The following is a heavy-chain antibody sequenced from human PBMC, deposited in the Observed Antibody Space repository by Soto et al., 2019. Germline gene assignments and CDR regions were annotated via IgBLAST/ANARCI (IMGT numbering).Heavy chain of an antibody. Sequence: SETLSLTCTVSGGSISSTSYYWVWIRQPPGKGLEWIGYIYYTGSTYYNPSLRSRVTISVDTSQDQFSLKLSSVTATDTAVYYCARSYYDSTGFAVDPWGQGTLVTVSS. CDR1: GGSISSTSYY. D-gene: IGHD3-22*01. CDR2: IYYTGST. V-gene: IGHV4-39*01. CDR3: ARSYYDSTGFAVDP. J-gene: IGHJ5*02.